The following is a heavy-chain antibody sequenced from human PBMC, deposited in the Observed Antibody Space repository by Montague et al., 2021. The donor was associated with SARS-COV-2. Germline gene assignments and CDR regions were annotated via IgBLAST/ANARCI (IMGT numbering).Heavy chain of an antibody. CDR1: GDSVSSNSAT. CDR3: TSGREGNYNVMGV. V-gene: IGHV6-1*01. J-gene: IGHJ6*02. D-gene: IGHD1-1*01. Sequence: CAISGDSVSSNSATWNWVRQSPSRGLEWLGRTYYRSKWYNDYAVSVRGRVTINPGTSKNQFSLQLNSVTPEDTAIYYCTSGREGNYNVMGVWGQGTTVTVSS. CDR2: TYYRSKWYN.